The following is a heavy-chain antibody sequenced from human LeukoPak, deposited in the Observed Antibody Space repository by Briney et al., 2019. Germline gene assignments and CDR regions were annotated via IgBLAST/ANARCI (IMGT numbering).Heavy chain of an antibody. D-gene: IGHD3-16*02. CDR2: IYYSGST. J-gene: IGHJ3*02. CDR3: ARELVYDYVWGSYRDDAFDI. CDR1: GGSISSSSYY. Sequence: SETLSLTCTVSGGSISSSSYYWGWIRQPPGKGLEWIGSIYYSGSTYYNPSLKSRVTISVDTSKNQFSLKLSSVTAADTAVYYCARELVYDYVWGSYRDDAFDIWGQGTMVTVSS. V-gene: IGHV4-39*07.